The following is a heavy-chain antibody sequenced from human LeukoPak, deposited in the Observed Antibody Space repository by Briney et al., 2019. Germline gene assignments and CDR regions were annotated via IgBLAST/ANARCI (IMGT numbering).Heavy chain of an antibody. V-gene: IGHV3-15*01. CDR3: TTGPLWFGELLHY. J-gene: IGHJ4*02. CDR2: IKSKTDGGTT. D-gene: IGHD3-10*01. Sequence: GGSLRLSCAASGFTFSNAWMSWVRQAPGKGLEWVGRIKSKTDGGTTDYAAPVKGRFTISRDDSKNTLYLQMNSLNTEDTAVYYCTTGPLWFGELLHYWGQGTLVTVSS. CDR1: GFTFSNAW.